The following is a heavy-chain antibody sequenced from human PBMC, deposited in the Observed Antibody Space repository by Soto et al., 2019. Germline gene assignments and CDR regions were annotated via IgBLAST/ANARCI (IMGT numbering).Heavy chain of an antibody. CDR1: GYTFTSYG. J-gene: IGHJ6*02. D-gene: IGHD2-2*01. Sequence: ASVKVSCKASGYTFTSYGISWVRQAPGQGLEWMGWINPNSGNTNYAQKLQGWVTMTRDTSISTAYMELSRLRSDDTAVYYCAREYCSSTSCNYYYGMDVWGQGTTVTVS. CDR3: AREYCSSTSCNYYYGMDV. CDR2: INPNSGNT. V-gene: IGHV1-2*04.